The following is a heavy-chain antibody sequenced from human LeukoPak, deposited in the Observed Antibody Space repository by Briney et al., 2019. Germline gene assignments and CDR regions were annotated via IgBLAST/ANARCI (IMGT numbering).Heavy chain of an antibody. CDR3: ARTTEGGYTYGYFYYYYMDV. V-gene: IGHV4-39*07. CDR2: IYYSGST. D-gene: IGHD5-18*01. CDR1: GGSISSSSYY. J-gene: IGHJ6*03. Sequence: PSETLSLTCTVSGGSISSSSYYWGWIRQPPGKGLEWIGSIYYSGSTYYNPSLKSRATISVDTSKNQFSLKLSSVTAADTAVYYCARTTEGGYTYGYFYYYYMDVWGKGTTVTISS.